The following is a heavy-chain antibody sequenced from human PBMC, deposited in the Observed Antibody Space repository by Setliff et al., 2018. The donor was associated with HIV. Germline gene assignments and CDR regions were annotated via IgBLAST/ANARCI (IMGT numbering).Heavy chain of an antibody. J-gene: IGHJ6*03. CDR3: ARGNYDTSDYYTNFYYYYMDV. D-gene: IGHD3-22*01. CDR2: VYLSGST. CDR1: GDPISTYY. V-gene: IGHV4-59*01. Sequence: KTSETLSLTCTVSGDPISTYYWSWVRKPPGKGLEWIGYVYLSGSTSYSPSLRGRVTMSVDPSKNQFSLKLNSVTAADTAIYYCARGNYDTSDYYTNFYYYYMDVWGKGTAVTVSS.